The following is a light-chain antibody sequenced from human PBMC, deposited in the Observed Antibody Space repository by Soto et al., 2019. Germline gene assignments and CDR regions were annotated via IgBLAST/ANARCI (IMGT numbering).Light chain of an antibody. Sequence: QSVLTQPPSASGTPGQRVTISCSGSSSNIGRNTVNWYQQLPGTAPKLLIYSDNQRPSGVPDRFSVSKSGTSVSLAISGLQSDDEADYYCAAWDDSLNGMVFGGGTKLT. CDR1: SSNIGRNT. CDR2: SDN. CDR3: AAWDDSLNGMV. V-gene: IGLV1-44*01. J-gene: IGLJ2*01.